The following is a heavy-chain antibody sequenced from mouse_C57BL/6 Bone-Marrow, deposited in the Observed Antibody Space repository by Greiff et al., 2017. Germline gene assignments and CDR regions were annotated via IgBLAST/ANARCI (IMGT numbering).Heavy chain of an antibody. CDR2: IYPGSGST. Sequence: VKLMESGAELVKPGASVKMSCKASGYTFTSYWITWVQQRPGQGLEWIGDIYPGSGSTNYNEKFKSKATLTVDTSSSTAYMQLSSLTSEDSAVYYCARLGLPYYFDYWGQGTTLTVSS. CDR1: GYTFTSYW. CDR3: ARLGLPYYFDY. J-gene: IGHJ2*01. D-gene: IGHD2-4*01. V-gene: IGHV1-55*01.